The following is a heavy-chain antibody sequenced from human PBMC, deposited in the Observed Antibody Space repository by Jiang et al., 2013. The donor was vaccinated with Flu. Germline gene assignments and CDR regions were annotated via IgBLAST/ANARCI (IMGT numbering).Heavy chain of an antibody. CDR1: GYTFTSYY. D-gene: IGHD3-22*01. V-gene: IGHV1-46*01. Sequence: SGAEVKKPGASVKVSCKASGYTFTSYYMHWVRQAPGQGLEWMGIINPSGGSTSYAQKFQGRVTMTRDTSTSTVYMELSSLRSEDTAVYYCARERNPMIVVEMVIYYWGQGTLVTVSS. J-gene: IGHJ4*02. CDR2: INPSGGST. CDR3: ARERNPMIVVEMVIYY.